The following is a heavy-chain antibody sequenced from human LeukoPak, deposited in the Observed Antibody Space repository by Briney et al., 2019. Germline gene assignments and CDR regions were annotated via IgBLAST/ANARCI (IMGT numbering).Heavy chain of an antibody. Sequence: ASVKVSCKASGYTFTGYYMHWVRQAAGQGLEWMGWINPNSGGTNYAQKFLGRVTMTRDKANSTAYLELSGLRSDDTAVYYCSRHVVTLVRGVNNRKEDWFDPWGQGTLVRVSS. CDR1: GYTFTGYY. J-gene: IGHJ5*02. V-gene: IGHV1-2*02. CDR2: INPNSGGT. D-gene: IGHD3-10*01. CDR3: SRHVVTLVRGVNNRKEDWFDP.